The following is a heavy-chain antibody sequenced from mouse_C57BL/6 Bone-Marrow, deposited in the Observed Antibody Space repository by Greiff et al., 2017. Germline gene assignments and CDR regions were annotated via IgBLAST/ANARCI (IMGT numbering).Heavy chain of an antibody. V-gene: IGHV1-4*01. CDR3: AREGLITTVVGRFAY. Sequence: VQLQQSGAELARPGASVKMSCKASGYTFTSYTMHWVKQRPGQGLEWIGYINPSSGYTKYNQKFKDKATLTADKSSSTAYMQLSRLTSEDSAVYYCAREGLITTVVGRFAYWGQGTLVTVSA. CDR1: GYTFTSYT. J-gene: IGHJ3*01. CDR2: INPSSGYT. D-gene: IGHD1-1*01.